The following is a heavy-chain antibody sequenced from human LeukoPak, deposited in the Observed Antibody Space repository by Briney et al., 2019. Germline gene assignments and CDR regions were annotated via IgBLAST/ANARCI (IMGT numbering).Heavy chain of an antibody. CDR1: GFTFSSYA. Sequence: PGGSLRLSCAASGFTFSSYAMSWVRQAPGRGLEWVSAISGSGGSTYYADSVKGRFTISRDNSKNTLYLQMNSLRAEDTAVYYCARPKRADDACDIWGQGTMVTVSS. CDR2: ISGSGGST. CDR3: ARPKRADDACDI. J-gene: IGHJ3*02. V-gene: IGHV3-23*01.